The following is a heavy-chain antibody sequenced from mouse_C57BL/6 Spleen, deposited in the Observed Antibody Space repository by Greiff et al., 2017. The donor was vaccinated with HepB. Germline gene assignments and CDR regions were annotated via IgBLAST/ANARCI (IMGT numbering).Heavy chain of an antibody. Sequence: DVKLVESEGGLVQPGSSMKLSCTASGFTFSDYYMAWVRQVPEKGLEWVANINYDGSSTYYLDSLKSRFIISRDNAKNILYLQMSSLKSEDTATYYCARKTDYNNYFDYWGQGTTLTVSS. J-gene: IGHJ2*01. CDR2: INYDGSST. D-gene: IGHD2-12*01. V-gene: IGHV5-16*01. CDR1: GFTFSDYY. CDR3: ARKTDYNNYFDY.